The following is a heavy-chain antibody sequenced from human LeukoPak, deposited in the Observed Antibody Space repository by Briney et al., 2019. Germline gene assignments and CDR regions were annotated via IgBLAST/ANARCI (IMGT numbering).Heavy chain of an antibody. CDR3: TKDHPDCRGTSCLLFDS. CDR2: ITSGGGST. CDR1: GFTFSSYA. D-gene: IGHD2-2*01. V-gene: IGHV3-23*01. Sequence: PGGSLRLSCAASGFTFSSYAMSWVRQAPGKGLEWVSMITSGGGSTYHADSVKGRFTISRDNSKNTPYLQMTSLRAEDTAVYYCTKDHPDCRGTSCLLFDSWGQGTLVTVSS. J-gene: IGHJ4*02.